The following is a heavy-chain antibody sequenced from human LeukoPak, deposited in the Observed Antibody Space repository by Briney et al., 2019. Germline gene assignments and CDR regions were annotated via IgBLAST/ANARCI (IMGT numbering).Heavy chain of an antibody. Sequence: ASVKVSCKASGYTFTAYYIHWVRQAPGQGLEWMGWINPNSGGTNYAQKFQGRVPTTSDTSISTAYMELSSLRSDDTAVYYCAREGQYCGSTTCYTGFDFWGQGTLVTVSS. CDR2: INPNSGGT. D-gene: IGHD2-2*02. CDR3: AREGQYCGSTTCYTGFDF. J-gene: IGHJ4*02. CDR1: GYTFTAYY. V-gene: IGHV1-2*02.